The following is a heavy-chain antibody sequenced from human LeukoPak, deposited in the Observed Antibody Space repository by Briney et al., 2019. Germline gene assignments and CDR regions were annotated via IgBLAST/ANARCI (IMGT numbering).Heavy chain of an antibody. CDR2: ISSRSSSISSTSSYI. V-gene: IGHV3-21*01. D-gene: IGHD4-4*01. CDR3: AREMSYSHPNSFDC. Sequence: SGGSLRLSCVASGFTFSNYNMNWVRQAPGKGLEWVSSISSRSSSISSTSSYIYYAHSVKGRFTISRDNAKNSLYLQMNSLRAEDTAMYFCAREMSYSHPNSFDCWGQGTLVTVSS. CDR1: GFTFSNYN. J-gene: IGHJ4*02.